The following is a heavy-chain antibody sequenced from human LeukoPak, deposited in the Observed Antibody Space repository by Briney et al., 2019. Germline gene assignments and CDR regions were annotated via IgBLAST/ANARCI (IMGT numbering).Heavy chain of an antibody. J-gene: IGHJ4*02. D-gene: IGHD6-13*01. CDR1: GFTFSSYT. V-gene: IGHV3-21*01. Sequence: PGGSLRLSCAASGFTFSSYTMNWVRQAPGKGLEWVSSISSSSNYIYYADSVKGRFTISRDNAKNSLYLQMNSLRAEDTAVYYCAREASSRRFDYWGQGTLVTVSS. CDR2: ISSSSNYI. CDR3: AREASSRRFDY.